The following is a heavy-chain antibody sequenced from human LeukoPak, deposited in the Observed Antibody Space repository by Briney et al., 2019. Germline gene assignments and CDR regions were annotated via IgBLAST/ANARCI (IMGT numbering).Heavy chain of an antibody. V-gene: IGHV3-30*18. D-gene: IGHD1-1*01. J-gene: IGHJ4*02. Sequence: WVRQAPGKGXEXVAMISNDGTNKYYADSVKGRFTISRDNSRDTLYLQMNSLRAEDTAVYFCVKDLSGYWTFDYWGQGTLVTVSS. CDR3: VKDLSGYWTFDY. CDR2: ISNDGTNK.